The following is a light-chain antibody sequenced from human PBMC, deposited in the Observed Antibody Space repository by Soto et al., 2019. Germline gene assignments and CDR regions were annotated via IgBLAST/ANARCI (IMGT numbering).Light chain of an antibody. J-gene: IGKJ1*01. CDR3: QQYTA. V-gene: IGKV1-5*01. CDR2: DAS. CDR1: QTISSW. Sequence: DIQMTQSPSTLSGSVGDRVTITCRASQTISSWLAWYQQKPGKAPKLLIYDASSLESGVPSRFSGSGSGTEFTLTISSLQPDDFATYYCQQYTAFGQGTKVDIK.